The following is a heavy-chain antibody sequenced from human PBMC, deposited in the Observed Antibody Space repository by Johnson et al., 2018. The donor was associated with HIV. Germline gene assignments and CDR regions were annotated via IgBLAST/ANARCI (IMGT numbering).Heavy chain of an antibody. CDR3: AKDIEGSSWWTPHDPDDAFDI. J-gene: IGHJ3*02. V-gene: IGHV3-30-3*01. D-gene: IGHD6-13*01. Sequence: QVQLVESGGGVVQPGRSLRLSCAASGFTFSSYAMHWVRQAPGKGLEWVAVISYDGSNKYYVASVKGRFTISSDNAKNSLYLQMNSLRAEDTAVYYCAKDIEGSSWWTPHDPDDAFDIWGQGTMVTVSS. CDR2: ISYDGSNK. CDR1: GFTFSSYA.